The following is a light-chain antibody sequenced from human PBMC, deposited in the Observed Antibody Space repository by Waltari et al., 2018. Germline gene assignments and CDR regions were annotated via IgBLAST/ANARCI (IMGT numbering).Light chain of an antibody. Sequence: DIVVTQSPDSLAVSLGERATINCKSSQSLFHTNNKNYLAWYQQKPGQPPKLFIYWASTRDSGVPDRFSGSGSGTDFTLAISSLQPDDFATYHCQQYKSPPWTFGQGTKVEIK. CDR3: QQYKSPPWT. V-gene: IGKV4-1*01. CDR1: QSLFHTNNKNY. CDR2: WAS. J-gene: IGKJ1*01.